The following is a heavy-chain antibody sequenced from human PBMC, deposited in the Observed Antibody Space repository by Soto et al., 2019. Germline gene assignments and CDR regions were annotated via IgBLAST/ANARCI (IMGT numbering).Heavy chain of an antibody. J-gene: IGHJ4*02. D-gene: IGHD6-19*01. CDR2: ISTDGSST. CDR1: GFTFSTYW. V-gene: IGHV3-74*01. Sequence: EVQLVESGGGLLQPGGSLRLSCAASGFTFSTYWMHWVRQAPGKGPVWVSRISTDGSSTSYADSVKGRFTISRDNAKNTLYLQTNSLRVEDTGVYYCARDYISGTPNYWGQGTLVTVSS. CDR3: ARDYISGTPNY.